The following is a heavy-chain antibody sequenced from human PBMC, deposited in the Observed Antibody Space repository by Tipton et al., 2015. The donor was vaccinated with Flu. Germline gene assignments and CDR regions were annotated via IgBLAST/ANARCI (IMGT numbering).Heavy chain of an antibody. V-gene: IGHV4-34*01. D-gene: IGHD4-11*01. CDR1: GGSFSGYY. CDR2: INHSGST. J-gene: IGHJ4*02. CDR3: ARGGRTTVTPDY. Sequence: TLSLTCAVYGGSFSGYYWSWIRQPPGMGLEWIGEINHSGSTNYNPSLKSRVTISVDTSKNQFSLKLSSVTAADTAVYYCARGGRTTVTPDYWGQGTLVTVSS.